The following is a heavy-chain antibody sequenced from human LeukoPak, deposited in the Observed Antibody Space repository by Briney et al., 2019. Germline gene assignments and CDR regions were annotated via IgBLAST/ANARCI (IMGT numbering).Heavy chain of an antibody. D-gene: IGHD3-10*01. V-gene: IGHV4-30-2*01. Sequence: PSETLSLTCTVSGGSITSGDYSWSWIRQPPGKGLKWIGYIYHSGNTYYNPSLKSRVTISVDRPKNQFSLKLSSVTAADTAVYYCARVDMVRGVTALDYWGQGTLVTVSS. CDR1: GGSITSGDYS. CDR3: ARVDMVRGVTALDY. CDR2: IYHSGNT. J-gene: IGHJ4*02.